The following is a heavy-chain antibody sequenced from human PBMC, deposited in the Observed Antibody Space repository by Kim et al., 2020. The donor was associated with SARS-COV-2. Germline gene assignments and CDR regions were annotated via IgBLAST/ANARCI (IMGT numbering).Heavy chain of an antibody. V-gene: IGHV4-4*07. J-gene: IGHJ4*02. Sequence: SETLSLTCTVSGDSLSSDYWSWNRQPAGKGLEWIGRIYTSGRTNYNPSLQSRVTMTVDMSKNQFSLKLSPVTAADTAVYYCASAPGPWGQGTLVTASP. CDR1: GDSLSSDY. CDR3: ASAPGP. CDR2: IYTSGRT.